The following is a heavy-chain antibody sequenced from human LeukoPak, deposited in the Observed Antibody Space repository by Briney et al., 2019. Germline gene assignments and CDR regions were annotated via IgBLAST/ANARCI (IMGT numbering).Heavy chain of an antibody. CDR2: IRQDGSET. J-gene: IGHJ4*02. V-gene: IGHV3-7*01. Sequence: GGSLRLSCAASGFTFSSYWMSWVRQAPGKGLEWVANIRQDGSETYYVDSVKGRFTISRDNAKNSLYLQMNSLRAEDTAVYYCARPGIVGATSFDYWGQGTLVTVSS. CDR3: ARPGIVGATSFDY. CDR1: GFTFSSYW. D-gene: IGHD1-26*01.